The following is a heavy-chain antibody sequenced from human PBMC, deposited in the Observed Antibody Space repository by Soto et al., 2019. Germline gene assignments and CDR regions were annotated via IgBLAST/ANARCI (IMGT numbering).Heavy chain of an antibody. D-gene: IGHD3-3*01. V-gene: IGHV1-2*04. CDR2: INPNSGGT. CDR1: GYTFTGYY. CDR3: ARGDFWSGYDYGMDV. J-gene: IGHJ6*02. Sequence: ASVKVSCKASGYTFTGYYMHWVRQAPGQGLEWMGWINPNSGGTNYAQKFQGWVTMTRDTSISTAYMELSRLRSDDTAVYYCARGDFWSGYDYGMDVWGQGTTVTVSS.